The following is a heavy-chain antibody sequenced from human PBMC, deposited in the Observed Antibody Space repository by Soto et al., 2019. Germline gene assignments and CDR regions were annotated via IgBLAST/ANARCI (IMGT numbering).Heavy chain of an antibody. D-gene: IGHD1-1*01. J-gene: IGHJ4*02. CDR1: GFTSSRYN. Sequence: EVQLVESGGGLVKPGGSLRLSCAASGFTSSRYNMNWVRQAPGKGLEWGSSISSSSSYIYYAASVDYAASEKGRFTNSIDNATISRYPQMNSLRVEDTAVYYCARGPSFTGTYYFDYWGQGTLVTVSS. V-gene: IGHV3-21*01. CDR2: ISSSSSYI. CDR3: ARGPSFTGTYYFDY.